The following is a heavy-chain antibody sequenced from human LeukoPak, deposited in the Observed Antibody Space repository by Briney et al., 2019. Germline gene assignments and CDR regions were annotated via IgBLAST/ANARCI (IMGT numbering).Heavy chain of an antibody. CDR1: GGSFSGYY. CDR3: ARGHTKQWLAKSPDDY. D-gene: IGHD6-19*01. Sequence: PSETLSLTCAVYGGSFSGYYWSWIRQPPGKGLEWIGEINHSGSTNYNPFLKSRVTISVDTSKNQFSLKLSSVTAAATAVYYWARGHTKQWLAKSPDDYWGQGTLVTVSS. J-gene: IGHJ4*02. CDR2: INHSGST. V-gene: IGHV4-34*01.